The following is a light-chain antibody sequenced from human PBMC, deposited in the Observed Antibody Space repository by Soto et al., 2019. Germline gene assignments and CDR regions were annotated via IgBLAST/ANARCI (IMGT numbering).Light chain of an antibody. J-gene: IGLJ3*02. Sequence: QAVLTQPRSVSGSPGQSVAISCTGTSGDIGGYNYVSWYQHHPGKAPNLLIYDVTERPSGVPDRFSGSKSGNTASLTISGLQSEDEADYYCCSHTGNYTFMFGGGTKLTVL. V-gene: IGLV2-11*01. CDR3: CSHTGNYTFM. CDR2: DVT. CDR1: SGDIGGYNY.